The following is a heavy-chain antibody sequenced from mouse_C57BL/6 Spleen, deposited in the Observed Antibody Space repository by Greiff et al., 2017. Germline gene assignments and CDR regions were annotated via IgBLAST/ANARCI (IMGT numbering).Heavy chain of an antibody. Sequence: VQLQQSGAELVRPGASVTLSCKASGYAFTDYEMHWVKQTPVHGLEWIGAIDPETGGTAYNQKFKGKAILTADKSSSTAYMELRSLTSEDSAVYYCTRRGGYYYGSSSSFPFDYWGQGTTLTVSS. V-gene: IGHV1-15*01. CDR2: IDPETGGT. J-gene: IGHJ2*01. CDR1: GYAFTDYE. CDR3: TRRGGYYYGSSSSFPFDY. D-gene: IGHD1-1*01.